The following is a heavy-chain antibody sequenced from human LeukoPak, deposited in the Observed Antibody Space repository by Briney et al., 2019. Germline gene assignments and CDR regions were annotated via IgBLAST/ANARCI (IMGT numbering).Heavy chain of an antibody. J-gene: IGHJ3*02. Sequence: GGSLRLSCAASGFTFSSYSMNWVRQAPGKGLEWVAVISYDGSNKYYADSVKGRFTISRDNSKNTLYLQMSSLRSEDTAVYYCASPWSSSGYYRGPDAFDIWGQGTMVTVSS. CDR3: ASPWSSSGYYRGPDAFDI. V-gene: IGHV3-30*03. D-gene: IGHD3-22*01. CDR1: GFTFSSYS. CDR2: ISYDGSNK.